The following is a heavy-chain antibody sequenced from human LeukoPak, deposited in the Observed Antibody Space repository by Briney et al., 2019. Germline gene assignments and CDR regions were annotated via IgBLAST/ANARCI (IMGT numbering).Heavy chain of an antibody. V-gene: IGHV1-18*01. J-gene: IGHJ4*02. CDR2: SSAYNGNT. Sequence: ASVKVSCKASGYTLTSYGISWVRQAPGQGLEWMGWSSAYNGNTNYAQKLQGRVTMTTDTSTRTAYMEMRSLRSDDTAVNYGARDACPPGRCGGGTCSLLTGWGQGTLVTVSS. CDR3: ARDACPPGRCGGGTCSLLTG. D-gene: IGHD2-15*01. CDR1: GYTLTSYG.